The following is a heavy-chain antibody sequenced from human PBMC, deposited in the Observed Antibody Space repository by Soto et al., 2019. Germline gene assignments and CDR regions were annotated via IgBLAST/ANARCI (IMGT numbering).Heavy chain of an antibody. J-gene: IGHJ6*04. CDR3: TTQGFGVLHGLGDV. CDR2: ISKSGYT. D-gene: IGHD3-10*01. Sequence: PSWSLSITCTLSGESISSFTIHYCSWIRLPPGKGLEWIGYISKSGYTSYNPSLKSRVMLSVDTSKNQCSLELTSVIAADAAVYYCTTQGFGVLHGLGDVGGKGTTVTVSS. CDR1: GESISSFTIHY. V-gene: IGHV4-59*08.